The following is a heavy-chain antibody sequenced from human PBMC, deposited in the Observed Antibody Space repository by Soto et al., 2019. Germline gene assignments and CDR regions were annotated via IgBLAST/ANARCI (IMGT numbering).Heavy chain of an antibody. J-gene: IGHJ4*02. Sequence: SETLSLTCTVSGGSISSYYWSWIRQPPGKGLEWIGYIYNSGRTNYSPSLKSRVTISVDTSKNQFSLNLSSVTAADTAMYYCARGQDSSGYYYAGGIDYWGQGTLVTVSS. CDR1: GGSISSYY. V-gene: IGHV4-59*01. CDR2: IYNSGRT. D-gene: IGHD3-22*01. CDR3: ARGQDSSGYYYAGGIDY.